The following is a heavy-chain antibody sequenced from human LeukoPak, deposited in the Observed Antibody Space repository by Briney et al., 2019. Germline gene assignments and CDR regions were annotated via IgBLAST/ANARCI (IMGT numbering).Heavy chain of an antibody. V-gene: IGHV1-8*02. CDR3: ARGPPEKTYSDY. D-gene: IGHD4-11*01. CDR2: MKPNNGDT. J-gene: IGHJ4*02. CDR1: GYTFAGYH. Sequence: GASVKVSCKASGYTFAGYHVHWVRQAPGQGLEWMGWMKPNNGDTGYAQKFQGRVTMTRNTAINTAYLELNSLTSEDTAVYFCARGPPEKTYSDYWGQGTLVTVSS.